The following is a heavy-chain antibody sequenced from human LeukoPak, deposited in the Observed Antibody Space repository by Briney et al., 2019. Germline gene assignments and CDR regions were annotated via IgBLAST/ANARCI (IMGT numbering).Heavy chain of an antibody. CDR1: GGSISSYY. J-gene: IGHJ5*02. CDR3: ARGPGGGSYNWFDP. V-gene: IGHV4-59*01. Sequence: SETLSLTCAVSGGSISSYYWSWIRQPPGKGLEWIGYIYYSGITNYNPSLKSRVTISVDTSKNQFSLKLSSVTAADTAIYYCARGPGGGSYNWFDPWGQGTLVTVSS. D-gene: IGHD2-15*01. CDR2: IYYSGIT.